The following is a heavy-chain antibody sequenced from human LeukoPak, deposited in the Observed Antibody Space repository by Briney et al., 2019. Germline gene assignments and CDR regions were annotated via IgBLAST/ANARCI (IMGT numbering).Heavy chain of an antibody. V-gene: IGHV4-39*01. CDR3: ARSNYGDFDY. J-gene: IGHJ4*02. D-gene: IGHD4-17*01. CDR1: GGSISSSSYY. CDR2: IYYSGST. Sequence: SETLSLICTVSGGSISSSSYYWGWIRQPPGKGLEWIGSIYYSGSTYYNPSLKSRVTISVDTSKNQFSLTLSSVTAADTAVYYCARSNYGDFDYWGQGTLVTVSS.